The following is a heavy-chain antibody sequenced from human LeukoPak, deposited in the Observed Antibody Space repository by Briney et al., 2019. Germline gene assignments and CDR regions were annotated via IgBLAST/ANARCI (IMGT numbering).Heavy chain of an antibody. CDR3: ARTSRYDFWSGYYPDY. V-gene: IGHV1-18*01. D-gene: IGHD3/OR15-3a*01. CDR1: GHTFTSYA. CDR2: ISAYNGNT. Sequence: GASVKVSCKASGHTFTSYAISWVRQAPGQGLEWMGWISAYNGNTNYAQKPQGRVTMTTDTSTSTAYMELSSLTSDDTAVYYCARTSRYDFWSGYYPDYWGQGTLVTVSS. J-gene: IGHJ4*02.